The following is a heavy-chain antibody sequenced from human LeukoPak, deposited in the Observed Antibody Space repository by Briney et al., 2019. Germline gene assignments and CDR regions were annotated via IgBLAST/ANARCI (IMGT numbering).Heavy chain of an antibody. J-gene: IGHJ4*02. CDR1: GDSIRSNNYD. Sequence: PSETLSLTCTVSGDSIRSNNYDWGWIRQPPGKGLEWIGSIYDTGSTFYNPSLKSRVIISVDTSKNQFSLKLSSVTAADTAVYYCQSRFLEWLLDYWGQGTLVTVSS. V-gene: IGHV4-39*01. D-gene: IGHD3-3*01. CDR3: QSRFLEWLLDY. CDR2: IYDTGST.